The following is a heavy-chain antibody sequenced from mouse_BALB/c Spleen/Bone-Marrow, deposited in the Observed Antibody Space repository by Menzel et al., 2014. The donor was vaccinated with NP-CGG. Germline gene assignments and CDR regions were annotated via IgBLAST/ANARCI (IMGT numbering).Heavy chain of an antibody. V-gene: IGHV14-3*02. CDR2: IDPANGNT. CDR1: GFNIKDTY. Sequence: EVQLQQSGAELVKPGASVKLSCTASGFNIKDTYMHWVKQRPEQGLEWIGRIDPANGNTKYDPKFQGKATITADTYSNTAYLHLSSLTSEDTAVYYCARYRYYGSSYAMDYWGQGTSVTVSS. D-gene: IGHD1-1*01. J-gene: IGHJ4*01. CDR3: ARYRYYGSSYAMDY.